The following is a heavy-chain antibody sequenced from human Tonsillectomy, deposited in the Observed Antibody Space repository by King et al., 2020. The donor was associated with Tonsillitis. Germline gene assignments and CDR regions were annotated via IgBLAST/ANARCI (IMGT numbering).Heavy chain of an antibody. J-gene: IGHJ2*01. V-gene: IGHV3-30*18. D-gene: IGHD3-22*01. CDR3: AKCPTKFYDSSGYWFGNWYFDL. CDR2: ISYDGSNK. CDR1: GFTFSSYD. Sequence: QLVQSGGGVVQPGRSLRLSCAASGFTFSSYDIHWVRQAPGKGLEWVTVISYDGSNKYYADSVKGRFTISRDNSKNTLYLKMNSLRAEDTAVYYCAKCPTKFYDSSGYWFGNWYFDLWGRGTLVTVSS.